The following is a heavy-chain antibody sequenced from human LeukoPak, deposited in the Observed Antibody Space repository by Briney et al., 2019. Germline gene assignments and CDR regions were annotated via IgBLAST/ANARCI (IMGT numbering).Heavy chain of an antibody. V-gene: IGHV7-4-1*02. CDR2: INTNTGNP. J-gene: IGHJ4*02. CDR1: GYTFTSYA. Sequence: ASVKVSCKASGYTFTSYAMNWVRQAPGQGLEWMGWINTNTGNPTYAQGFTGRFVFSLDTSVSTAYLQISSLKAEDTAVYYCASTPRRVQPSPGQFDYWGQGTLVTVSS. D-gene: IGHD6-13*01. CDR3: ASTPRRVQPSPGQFDY.